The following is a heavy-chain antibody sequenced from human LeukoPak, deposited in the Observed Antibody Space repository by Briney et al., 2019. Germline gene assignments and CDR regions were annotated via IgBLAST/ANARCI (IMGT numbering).Heavy chain of an antibody. D-gene: IGHD3-22*01. V-gene: IGHV3-74*01. CDR3: ARDLHYDSSGYYYFDY. J-gene: IGHJ4*02. Sequence: GGSLRLSSAASGFTFSSYWMHWVRQAPGKGLGWVSRINSDGSSTSYADSARGRFTISRDNAKKTLYLQMNSLRAEDTAVYYCARDLHYDSSGYYYFDYWGQGTLVTVSS. CDR2: INSDGSST. CDR1: GFTFSSYW.